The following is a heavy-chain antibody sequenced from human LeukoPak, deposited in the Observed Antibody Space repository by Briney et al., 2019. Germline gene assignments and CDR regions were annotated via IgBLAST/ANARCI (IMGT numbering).Heavy chain of an antibody. D-gene: IGHD2-21*02. V-gene: IGHV1-18*01. CDR1: GYTFTSYG. Sequence: ASVKVSCKASGYTFTSYGISWVRQAPGQGLEWMGWISACNGNTNYAQKLQGRVTMTTDTSTSTAYMELRSLRSDDTAVYYCARPNDLGMVTAILGYWGQGTLVTVSS. J-gene: IGHJ4*02. CDR2: ISACNGNT. CDR3: ARPNDLGMVTAILGY.